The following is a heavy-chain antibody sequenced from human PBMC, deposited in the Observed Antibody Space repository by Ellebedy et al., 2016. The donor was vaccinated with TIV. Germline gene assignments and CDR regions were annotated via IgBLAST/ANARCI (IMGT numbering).Heavy chain of an antibody. CDR3: ARDSSTSRLGFDLDY. CDR1: GFTFNYYS. Sequence: GESLRISCAASGFTFNYYSMNWVRQAPGKGLEWVSSISSSGTFIYYGDSMKGRSTISRDNAKNSLYLQMNSLGAEDTAVYYCARDSSTSRLGFDLDYWGQGTLVTVSS. V-gene: IGHV3-21*01. CDR2: ISSSGTFI. D-gene: IGHD3-16*01. J-gene: IGHJ4*02.